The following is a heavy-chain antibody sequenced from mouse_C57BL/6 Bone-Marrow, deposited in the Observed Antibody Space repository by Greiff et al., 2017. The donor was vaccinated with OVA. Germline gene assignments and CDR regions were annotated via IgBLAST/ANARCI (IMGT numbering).Heavy chain of an antibody. J-gene: IGHJ1*03. CDR1: GFTFSDYG. D-gene: IGHD1-1*01. Sequence: EVKLVESGGGLVQPGGSLKLSCAASGFTFSDYGMAWVRQAPRKGPEWVAFISNLAYSIYYADTVTGRFTISRENAKNTLYLEMSSLRSEDTAMYYCARRYYGSSGWYFDVWGTGTTVTVSS. CDR2: ISNLAYSI. CDR3: ARRYYGSSGWYFDV. V-gene: IGHV5-15*01.